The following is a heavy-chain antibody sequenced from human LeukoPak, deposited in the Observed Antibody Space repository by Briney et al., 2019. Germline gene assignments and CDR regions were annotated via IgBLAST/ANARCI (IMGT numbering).Heavy chain of an antibody. Sequence: SGPTLAKPTQTLTLTCTVSGFSLSTSGVGVGWIRQPPGKALEWLALIYWNDDKRYSPSLKSRLTITKDTSKNQVVLTMTNLDPVDTATYYCAHRPPTMTGRSWFDPWGQGTLVTVSS. CDR1: GFSLSTSGVG. J-gene: IGHJ5*02. V-gene: IGHV2-5*01. D-gene: IGHD3-22*01. CDR3: AHRPPTMTGRSWFDP. CDR2: IYWNDDK.